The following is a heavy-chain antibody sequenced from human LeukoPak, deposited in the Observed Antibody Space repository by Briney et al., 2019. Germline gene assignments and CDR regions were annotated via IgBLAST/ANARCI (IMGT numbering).Heavy chain of an antibody. V-gene: IGHV3-30*18. CDR1: GFTFSSYG. Sequence: PGGSLRLSCAASGFTFSSYGMHWVRQAPGKGLEWVAVISYDGSNKYYADPVKGRFTISRDNSKNTLYLQMNSLRAEDTAVYYCAKDLGDYYDSSGYYSRPWGAFDIWGQGTMVTVSS. D-gene: IGHD3-22*01. CDR2: ISYDGSNK. CDR3: AKDLGDYYDSSGYYSRPWGAFDI. J-gene: IGHJ3*02.